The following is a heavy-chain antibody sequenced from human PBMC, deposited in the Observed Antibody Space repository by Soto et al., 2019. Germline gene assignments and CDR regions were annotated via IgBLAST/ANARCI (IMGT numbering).Heavy chain of an antibody. V-gene: IGHV4-31*03. Sequence: SETLSLTCTVSGGSISSGGYYWSWIRQHPGKGLEWIGYIYYSGSTYYNPSLKSRVTISVDTSKNQFSLKLSSVTAADTAVYYCARVRVSWGDGSGSYNWFDPWGQGTLVTVSS. CDR3: ARVRVSWGDGSGSYNWFDP. CDR2: IYYSGST. CDR1: GGSISSGGYY. J-gene: IGHJ5*02. D-gene: IGHD3-10*01.